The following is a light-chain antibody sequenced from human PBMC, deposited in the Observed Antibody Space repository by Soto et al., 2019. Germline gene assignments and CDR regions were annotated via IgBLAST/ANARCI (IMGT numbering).Light chain of an antibody. Sequence: DIVMTQSPATLSVSPGERAALSCRASQTVYKNLAWYQQKPGQAPRLLIYDASTRAAGIPARFSGSGSGTDFTLTITSLQSEDFATYYCQQANSFPLTFGGGTKVEIK. CDR3: QQANSFPLT. CDR1: QTVYKN. CDR2: DAS. J-gene: IGKJ4*01. V-gene: IGKV3-15*01.